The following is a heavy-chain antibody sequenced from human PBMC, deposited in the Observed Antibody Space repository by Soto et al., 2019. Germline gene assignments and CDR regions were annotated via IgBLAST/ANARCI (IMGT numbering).Heavy chain of an antibody. CDR1: GGSFSKNG. Sequence: QVQLVQSGAEVKKPGSSVKVSCKATGGSFSKNGINWVRQAPGQGLEWMGGIIPVSGPANYAQRFQGRVTITAGESTSTAYMEVSSLTSEDTAVYYCAREELETVGGVIVNYHSYGMDVWGQGTTVIVSS. J-gene: IGHJ6*02. V-gene: IGHV1-69*01. D-gene: IGHD3-16*02. CDR2: IIPVSGPA. CDR3: AREELETVGGVIVNYHSYGMDV.